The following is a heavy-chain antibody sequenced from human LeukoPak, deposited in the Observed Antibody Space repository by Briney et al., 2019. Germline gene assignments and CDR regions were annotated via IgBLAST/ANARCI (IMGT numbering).Heavy chain of an antibody. CDR1: GYTFTSYG. J-gene: IGHJ6*02. CDR3: ARDPAVGDIVVVPAAKSYYYYYGMDV. CDR2: ISAYNGNT. Sequence: GASVKVSCKASGYTFTSYGISWVRQAPGQGLEWMGWISAYNGNTNYAQKLQGRVTMTTDTSTSTAYMELRSLRSDDTAVYYCARDPAVGDIVVVPAAKSYYYYYGMDVWGQGTTVTVS. V-gene: IGHV1-18*01. D-gene: IGHD2-2*01.